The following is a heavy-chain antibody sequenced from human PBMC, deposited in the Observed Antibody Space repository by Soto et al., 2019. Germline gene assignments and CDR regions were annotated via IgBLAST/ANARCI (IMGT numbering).Heavy chain of an antibody. Sequence: GGSLRLFCAASGFTFSNYAMHWVRQAPGKGLEWVAVISYDGSNKYYADSVKGRFTISRDNSKNTLYLQMNSLRAEDTAVYYCARPVLRFLEWLLGMDVWGQGTTVTVSS. CDR1: GFTFSNYA. CDR3: ARPVLRFLEWLLGMDV. V-gene: IGHV3-30-3*01. CDR2: ISYDGSNK. J-gene: IGHJ6*02. D-gene: IGHD3-3*01.